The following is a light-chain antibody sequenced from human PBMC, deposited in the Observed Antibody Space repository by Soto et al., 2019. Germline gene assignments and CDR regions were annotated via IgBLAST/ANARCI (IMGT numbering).Light chain of an antibody. CDR2: GAS. CDR1: QGVSGN. CDR3: QKYNNWPLT. J-gene: IGKJ1*01. V-gene: IGKV3-15*01. Sequence: DIVMTQSPATLSVSLGERATLPCRASQGVSGNLAWYQQKPGQAPRLLIYGASTRPTGIPARFSGSGSGTEFTLTISSLQSEDFAVYYCQKYNNWPLTFGQGTKVEIK.